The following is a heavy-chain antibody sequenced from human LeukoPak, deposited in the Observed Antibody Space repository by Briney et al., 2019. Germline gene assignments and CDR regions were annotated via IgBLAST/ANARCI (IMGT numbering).Heavy chain of an antibody. CDR2: IKQDGSEQ. CDR1: GFTFRRFW. D-gene: IGHD3-22*01. V-gene: IGHV3-7*01. CDR3: ARDTEMLYYDANGYHA. J-gene: IGHJ3*01. Sequence: PGGSLRLSCAASGFTFRRFWMSWVRQAPGKGLEWVANIKQDGSEQYYVDSVKGRFTISRDNAKNSLYLHMNSLRAEDTAVYYCARDTEMLYYDANGYHAWGQGTMVTVSS.